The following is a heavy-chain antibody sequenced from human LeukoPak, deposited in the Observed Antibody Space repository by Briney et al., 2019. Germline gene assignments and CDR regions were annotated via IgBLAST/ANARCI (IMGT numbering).Heavy chain of an antibody. CDR3: ATTAGSAWFSFDY. Sequence: GGSLRLSCEASGFTFSSYAMSWVRQAPGKGLEWVSVIRGSGDSTYYADSVKGRFAVYRDNCKNTLYLQLNSLRAEDTAIYYCATTAGSAWFSFDYWGQGALVTVSS. D-gene: IGHD6-19*01. CDR1: GFTFSSYA. J-gene: IGHJ4*02. CDR2: IRGSGDST. V-gene: IGHV3-23*01.